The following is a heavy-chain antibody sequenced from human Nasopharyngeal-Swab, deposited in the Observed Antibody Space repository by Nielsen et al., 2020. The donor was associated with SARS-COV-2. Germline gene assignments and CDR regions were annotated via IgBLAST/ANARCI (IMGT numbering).Heavy chain of an antibody. Sequence: GESLKISCTASGFTFGDYAMSWVRQAPGKGLEWVGFIRSKAYGGTTEYAASVKGRFTISRDDSKSIAYLQMNSLKTEDTAVYYCTREGYCSSTSCYVYYYYGMDVWGQGTTVTVSS. CDR2: IRSKAYGGTT. J-gene: IGHJ6*02. V-gene: IGHV3-49*04. D-gene: IGHD2-2*01. CDR3: TREGYCSSTSCYVYYYYGMDV. CDR1: GFTFGDYA.